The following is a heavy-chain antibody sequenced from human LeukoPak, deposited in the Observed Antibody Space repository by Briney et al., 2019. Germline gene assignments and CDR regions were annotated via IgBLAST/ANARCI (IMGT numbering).Heavy chain of an antibody. D-gene: IGHD3-10*01. Sequence: SQTLSLTCTVSGDSINSGGYYWSWIRQHPGKGLEWIGFIYYTGYTYSNPSLKSRFAISLDTSKIQFSLKLNSVTAADTAVYYCARDPGGFGELFGTSGLDVWGQGTTVLVSS. CDR3: ARDPGGFGELFGTSGLDV. CDR1: GDSINSGGYY. J-gene: IGHJ6*02. CDR2: IYYTGYT. V-gene: IGHV4-31*03.